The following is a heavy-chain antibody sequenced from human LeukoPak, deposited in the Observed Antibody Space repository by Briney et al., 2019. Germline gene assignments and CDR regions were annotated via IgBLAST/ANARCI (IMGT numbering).Heavy chain of an antibody. CDR2: IKQDGSEK. Sequence: GGSLRLSCAASGFTFSSYWMSWVRQAPGKGLEWVANIKQDGSEKDYVDYVEGRFSISRDNAKNSQYLQMNSLRAEDTAVYYCASLVVVAATDFDYWGQGTLVTVSS. V-gene: IGHV3-7*03. CDR1: GFTFSSYW. CDR3: ASLVVVAATDFDY. D-gene: IGHD2-15*01. J-gene: IGHJ4*02.